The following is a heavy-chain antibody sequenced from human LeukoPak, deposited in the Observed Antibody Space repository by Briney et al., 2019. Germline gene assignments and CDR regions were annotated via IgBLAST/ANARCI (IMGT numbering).Heavy chain of an antibody. Sequence: GGSLRLSCAASGFTFSSYGMHWVRQAPGKGLEWVAVITYDGYYKYYADSVKGRFTISSDNSKNTLFLQMNSLRAEDTAVYYCAKVSGYTSGWYVDFDCWGQGSLVTVSS. D-gene: IGHD6-19*01. CDR2: ITYDGYYK. V-gene: IGHV3-30*18. CDR3: AKVSGYTSGWYVDFDC. J-gene: IGHJ4*02. CDR1: GFTFSSYG.